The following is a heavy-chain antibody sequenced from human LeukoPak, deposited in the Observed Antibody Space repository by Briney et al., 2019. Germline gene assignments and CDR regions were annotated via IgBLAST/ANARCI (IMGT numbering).Heavy chain of an antibody. Sequence: GGSLRLSCAASGFTFSSYAMHWVRQAPGKGLEWVAVISYDGSNKYYADSVKGRFTISRDNSENTVYVQMSSLRAEDTAVYYCARELYTVTRYFDYWGQGTLVTVSS. CDR3: ARELYTVTRYFDY. J-gene: IGHJ4*02. CDR1: GFTFSSYA. D-gene: IGHD4-17*01. CDR2: ISYDGSNK. V-gene: IGHV3-30-3*01.